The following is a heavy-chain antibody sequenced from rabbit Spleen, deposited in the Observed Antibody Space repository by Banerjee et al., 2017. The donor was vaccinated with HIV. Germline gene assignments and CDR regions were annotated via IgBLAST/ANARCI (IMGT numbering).Heavy chain of an antibody. V-gene: IGHV1S40*01. CDR2: IDSGNRAYT. CDR3: ARDTGTSFSTYGMDL. Sequence: QSLEESGGGLVKPGGTLTLTCKASGIDFINYNYMCWVRQAPGKGLEWIACIDSGNRAYTFYATWATGRFTISKTSSTTVTLQMTSLTAADTATYFCARDTGTSFSTYGMDLWGQGTLVTVS. CDR1: GIDFINYNY. J-gene: IGHJ6*01. D-gene: IGHD8-1*01.